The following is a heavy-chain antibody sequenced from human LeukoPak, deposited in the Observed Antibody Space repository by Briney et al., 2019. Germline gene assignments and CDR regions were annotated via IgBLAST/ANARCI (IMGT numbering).Heavy chain of an antibody. CDR1: GFSFSRFA. V-gene: IGHV3-64*04. CDR2: ISTDGGST. J-gene: IGHJ3*02. Sequence: GGSLRLSCSASGFSFSRFAMHWVRQAPGKGLQFVSSISTDGGSTYYPDSMKGRFIISRDNSRNTVYLQMNSLRAEDTAIYYCAKAVGSSGYFSRDAFDIWGQGTMVTVSS. D-gene: IGHD3-22*01. CDR3: AKAVGSSGYFSRDAFDI.